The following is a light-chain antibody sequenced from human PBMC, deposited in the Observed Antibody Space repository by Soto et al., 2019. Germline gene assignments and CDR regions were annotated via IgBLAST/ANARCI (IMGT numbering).Light chain of an antibody. CDR2: GAS. J-gene: IGKJ2*01. V-gene: IGKV3-20*01. CDR1: QSVSSSY. CDR3: QQYGSSPL. Sequence: EIVLTQSPGTLSLSPGERSTLSCRASQSVSSSYLAWYHQKPGQAPRLLIYGASSRATGIPDRFSGSGYGTDFTLTISRLEPQDFAVYYCQQYGSSPLFGQGTKLEIK.